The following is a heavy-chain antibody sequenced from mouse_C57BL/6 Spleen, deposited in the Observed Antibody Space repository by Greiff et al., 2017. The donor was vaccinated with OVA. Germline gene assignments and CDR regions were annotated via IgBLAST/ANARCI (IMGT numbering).Heavy chain of an antibody. CDR2: INYDGSST. Sequence: EVKLVESEGGLVQPGSSMKLSCTASGFTFSDYYMAWVRQVPEKGLEWVANINYDGSSTYYLDSLKSRFIISRDNAKNILYLQMSSLKSEDTATYYCARDGDGLAYWGQGTLVTVSA. D-gene: IGHD2-3*01. J-gene: IGHJ3*01. CDR3: ARDGDGLAY. V-gene: IGHV5-16*01. CDR1: GFTFSDYY.